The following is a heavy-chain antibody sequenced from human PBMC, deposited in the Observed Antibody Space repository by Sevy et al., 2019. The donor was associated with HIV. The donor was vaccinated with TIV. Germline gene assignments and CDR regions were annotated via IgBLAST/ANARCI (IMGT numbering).Heavy chain of an antibody. CDR1: GGSVTNNNFY. V-gene: IGHV4-39*01. D-gene: IGHD6-19*01. Sequence: SKTLSLTCTVSGGSVTNNNFYWGWIRRPPGKGLEWIGSIFFSGSTYYSPSLKTRLTLSVVTSKNQFSLKLNSVTAADTAVYYCARNPQWPLLEYFDYWGQGILVTVSS. CDR3: ARNPQWPLLEYFDY. J-gene: IGHJ4*02. CDR2: IFFSGST.